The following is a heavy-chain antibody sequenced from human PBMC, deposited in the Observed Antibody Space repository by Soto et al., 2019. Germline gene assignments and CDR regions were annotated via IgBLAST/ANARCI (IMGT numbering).Heavy chain of an antibody. CDR3: ARAQWFRVDYYYYMDV. CDR2: INWNGGST. J-gene: IGHJ6*03. Sequence: GGSLRLSCAASGFTFDDYGMSWVRQAPGKGLEWVSGINWNGGSTGYADSVKGRFTISRDNAKNSLYLQMNSLRAEDTALYHCARAQWFRVDYYYYMDVWGKGTTVTVSS. CDR1: GFTFDDYG. V-gene: IGHV3-20*01. D-gene: IGHD3-10*01.